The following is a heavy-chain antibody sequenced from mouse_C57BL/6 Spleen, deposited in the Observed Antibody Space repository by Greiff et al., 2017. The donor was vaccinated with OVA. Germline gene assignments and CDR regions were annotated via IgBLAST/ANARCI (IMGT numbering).Heavy chain of an antibody. Sequence: VQRVESGPELVKPGASVKISCKASGYAFSSSWMNWVKQRPGKGLEWIGRIYPGDGDTNYNGKFKGKATLTADKSSSTAYMQLSSLTSEDSAVYFCARHDYDEGAYWGQGTLVTVSA. CDR1: GYAFSSSW. CDR3: ARHDYDEGAY. CDR2: IYPGDGDT. D-gene: IGHD2-4*01. V-gene: IGHV1-82*01. J-gene: IGHJ3*01.